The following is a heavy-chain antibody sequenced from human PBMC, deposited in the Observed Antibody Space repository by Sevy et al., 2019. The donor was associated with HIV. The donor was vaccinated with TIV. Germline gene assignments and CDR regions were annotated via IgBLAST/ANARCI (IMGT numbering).Heavy chain of an antibody. J-gene: IGHJ4*02. CDR2: ISSGVTII. D-gene: IGHD5-18*01. CDR1: GFTFSDSY. V-gene: IGHV3-11*01. CDR3: ARARYNYGSFYFDY. Sequence: GGSLRLSCAASGFTFSDSYMSWFRQAPGKGLEWVSYISSGVTIIYYADSVKGRFTISRDNAKNSLYLQMNSLRAEDTAVYYCARARYNYGSFYFDYWGQGTLVTVSS.